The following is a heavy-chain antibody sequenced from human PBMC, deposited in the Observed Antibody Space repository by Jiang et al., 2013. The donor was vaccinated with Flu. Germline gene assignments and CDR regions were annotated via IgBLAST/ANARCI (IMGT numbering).Heavy chain of an antibody. V-gene: IGHV3-23*01. CDR1: GFTFRNYA. CDR2: ISGSGDST. CDR3: AKWGGRVAQQTSTWYGPLDH. J-gene: IGHJ4*02. Sequence: VQLLESGGGLVQPGGSLRLSCAASGFTFRNYAMSWVRQAPGKGLEWVSSISGSGDSTYYADSVKGRFTISRDNSKNTLYLQMNSLRAEDAAVYHCAKWGGRVAQQTSTWYGPLDHWGQGTLVTVSS. D-gene: IGHD6-13*01.